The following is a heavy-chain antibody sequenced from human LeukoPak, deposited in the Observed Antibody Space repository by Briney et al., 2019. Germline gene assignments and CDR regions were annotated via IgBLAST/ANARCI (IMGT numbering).Heavy chain of an antibody. CDR3: AVNSSGYYNFY. D-gene: IGHD3-22*01. J-gene: IGHJ4*02. CDR1: GFTFSSYS. CDR2: ISSSSSYI. V-gene: IGHV3-21*01. Sequence: GGSLRLSCAASGFTFSSYSMNWVRQAPGKGLEWVSSISSSSSYIYYADSVKGRFTISRDNAKNSLYLQMNSLRAEDTTAYYCAVNSSGYYNFYWGQGTLVTVSS.